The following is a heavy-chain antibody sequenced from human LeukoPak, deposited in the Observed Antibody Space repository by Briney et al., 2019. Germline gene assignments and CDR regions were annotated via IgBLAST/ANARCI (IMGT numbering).Heavy chain of an antibody. CDR3: ARGGRDYGGNQRIHYYYYYMYV. V-gene: IGHV4-59*01. D-gene: IGHD4-23*01. CDR1: GGSISSYY. J-gene: IGHJ6*03. Sequence: SETLSLTCTVSGGSISSYYWSWIRQPPGKGLEWIGYIYYSGSTNYNPSLKSRVTISVDTSKNQFSLKLSSVTAADTAVYYCARGGRDYGGNQRIHYYYYYMYVWGKGTTVTVSS. CDR2: IYYSGST.